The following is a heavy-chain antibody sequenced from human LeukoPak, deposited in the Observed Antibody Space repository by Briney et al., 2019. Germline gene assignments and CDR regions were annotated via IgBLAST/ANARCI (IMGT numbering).Heavy chain of an antibody. D-gene: IGHD2-15*01. CDR2: IYYSGST. CDR1: GGSISSSSYY. V-gene: IGHV4-39*01. J-gene: IGHJ5*02. CDR3: ARLRHCSGGSCYLVFTSGWFDP. Sequence: SETLSLTCTVSGGSISSSSYYWGWIRQPPGKGLEWIGSIYYSGSTYYNPSLKSRVTISVDTSKNQSSLKLSSVTAADTAVYYCARLRHCSGGSCYLVFTSGWFDPWGQGTLVTVSS.